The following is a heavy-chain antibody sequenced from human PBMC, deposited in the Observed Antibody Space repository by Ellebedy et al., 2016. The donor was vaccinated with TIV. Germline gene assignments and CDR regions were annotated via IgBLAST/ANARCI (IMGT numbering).Heavy chain of an antibody. D-gene: IGHD4-11*01. V-gene: IGHV3-53*01. J-gene: IGHJ4*02. CDR3: TRGMGRIWSLYS. CDR1: GFSVSSDY. CDR2: IYNDGTA. Sequence: PGGSLRLSCAASGFSVSSDYMTWVRQAPGKGLEWVSVIYNDGTAYYAGSVKGRFTISRDSSKNTLYLHMNNLRPEDTAVYHCTRGMGRIWSLYSWGQGTLITVSS.